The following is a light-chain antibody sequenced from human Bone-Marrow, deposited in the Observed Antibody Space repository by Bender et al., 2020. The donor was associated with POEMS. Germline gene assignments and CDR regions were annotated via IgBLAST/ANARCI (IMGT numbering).Light chain of an antibody. V-gene: IGLV2-8*01. CDR3: SSYTGSETLV. CDR2: EVS. CDR1: SSDVGGYDY. J-gene: IGLJ2*01. Sequence: QSALTQPPSASGSPGQSVTISCTGTSSDVGGYDYVSWYQHHPGKVPKLLIYEVSERPSGVPDRFSGSKSGNTASLPVSGLQAEDEADYYCSSYTGSETLVFGGGTKLTVL.